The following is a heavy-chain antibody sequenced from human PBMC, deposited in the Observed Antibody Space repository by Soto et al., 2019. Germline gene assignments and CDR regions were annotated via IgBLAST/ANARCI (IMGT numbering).Heavy chain of an antibody. Sequence: QVQLVESGGGVVQPGRSLRLSCAASGFTFSSYAMHWVRQAPGKGLEWVAVISYDGSNKYYADSVKGRFTSSRDNSKNTLYLQMNILRAEDTAVYYCERDLEGELGGHDFDYWGQGTLVTVSS. J-gene: IGHJ4*02. CDR3: ERDLEGELGGHDFDY. CDR1: GFTFSSYA. D-gene: IGHD1-26*01. V-gene: IGHV3-30-3*01. CDR2: ISYDGSNK.